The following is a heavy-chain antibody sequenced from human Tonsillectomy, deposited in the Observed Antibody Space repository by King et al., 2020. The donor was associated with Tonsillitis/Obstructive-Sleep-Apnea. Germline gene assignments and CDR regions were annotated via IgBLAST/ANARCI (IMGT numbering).Heavy chain of an antibody. CDR3: ARDGPSYYDFLQWDGYYYYYMDV. V-gene: IGHV1-18*01. J-gene: IGHJ6*03. Sequence: QLVQSGAEVKKPGASVKVSCKASGYTFTSDGISWVRQAPGQGLEWMGWISAYNGNTNYAQNLQGRVTMTTDTSTSTAYMELRSLRSDDTAVYYCARDGPSYYDFLQWDGYYYYYMDVWGKGTTVTVSS. D-gene: IGHD3-3*01. CDR1: GYTFTSDG. CDR2: ISAYNGNT.